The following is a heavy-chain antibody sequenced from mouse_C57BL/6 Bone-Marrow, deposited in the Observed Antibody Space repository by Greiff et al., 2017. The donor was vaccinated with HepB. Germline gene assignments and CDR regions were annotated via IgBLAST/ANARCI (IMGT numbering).Heavy chain of an antibody. D-gene: IGHD2-1*01. V-gene: IGHV1-82*01. CDR2: IYPGDGDT. CDR3: AVYCNYDY. J-gene: IGHJ2*01. Sequence: QVQLKQSGPELVKPGASVKISCKASGYAFSSSWMNWVKQRPGKGLEWIGRIYPGDGDTNYNGKFKGKATLTADKSSSTAYMQLSSLTSADSAFSFCAVYCNYDYWGQGTTLSVSS. CDR1: GYAFSSSW.